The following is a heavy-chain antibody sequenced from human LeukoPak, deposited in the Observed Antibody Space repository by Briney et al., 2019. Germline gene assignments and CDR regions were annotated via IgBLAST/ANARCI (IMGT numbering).Heavy chain of an antibody. J-gene: IGHJ4*02. V-gene: IGHV3-15*01. CDR3: TTGGEYSSGWYPAY. CDR1: GFTFGIYW. Sequence: GGSLRLSCAASGFTFGIYWMSWVRQAPGKGLEWVGRIQSNIDAGTTDYAAPVKGRFSISRDDSKNTLYLQLNSLKTEDTAIYYCTTGGEYSSGWYPAYWGQGTLVTVSS. D-gene: IGHD6-19*01. CDR2: IQSNIDAGTT.